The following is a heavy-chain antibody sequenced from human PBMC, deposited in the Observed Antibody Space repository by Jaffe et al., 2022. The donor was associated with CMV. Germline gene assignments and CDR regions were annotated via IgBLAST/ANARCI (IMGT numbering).Heavy chain of an antibody. D-gene: IGHD3-3*01. CDR3: TTDRRVLGWSGPSQY. V-gene: IGHV3-15*01. CDR2: IKSKTDGGTT. Sequence: EVQLVESGGGLVKPGGSLRLSCAASGFTFSNAWMSWVRQAPGKGLEWVGRIKSKTDGGTTDYAAPVKGRFTISRDDSKNTLYLQMNSLKTEDTAVYYCTTDRRVLGWSGPSQYWGQGTLVTVSS. CDR1: GFTFSNAW. J-gene: IGHJ4*02.